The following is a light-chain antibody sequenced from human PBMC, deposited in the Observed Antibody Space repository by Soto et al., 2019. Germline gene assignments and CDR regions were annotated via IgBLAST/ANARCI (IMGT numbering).Light chain of an antibody. CDR1: QNINNY. CDR3: QQYENLPT. J-gene: IGKJ5*01. V-gene: IGKV1-33*01. Sequence: DIQMTQSPSSLSASVGDRVTSSFQASQNINNYLNWYQQKPGRAPKLLIYDASNLEAGVPSRFRGSGSGTDFTFTISRLQPEDIATYYCQQYENLPTFGQGTRLEIK. CDR2: DAS.